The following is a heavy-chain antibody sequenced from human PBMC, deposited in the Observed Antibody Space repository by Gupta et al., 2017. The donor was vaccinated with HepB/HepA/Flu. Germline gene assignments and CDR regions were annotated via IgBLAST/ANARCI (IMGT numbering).Heavy chain of an antibody. J-gene: IGHJ4*02. CDR3: SGDVGDSGSYYFEY. D-gene: IGHD5-12*01. CDR1: GFNFNDYT. Sequence: EVQLVQSGGGLVKPGRSLRLSCLASGFNFNDYTINWVRQAPGKGLEWVGLIGRNRYGGPMEYAASVKGRVTISRDDSKRIADLQMNSLKSEDTAVYYCSGDVGDSGSYYFEYWGQGTLVTVSS. CDR2: IGRNRYGGPM. V-gene: IGHV3-49*04.